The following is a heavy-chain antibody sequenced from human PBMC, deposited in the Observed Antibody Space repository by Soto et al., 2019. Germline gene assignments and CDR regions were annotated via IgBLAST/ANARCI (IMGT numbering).Heavy chain of an antibody. D-gene: IGHD6-19*01. Sequence: EVPLVESGGGLVQPGRSLRLSCAASGFTFDDYAMHWVRQAPGKGLEWVSGISWNSGSIGYADSVKGRFTISRDNAKNSLYLQMNSLRAEDTALYYCAKEDRISGWSIGNYWYFDLWGRGTLVTVSS. CDR2: ISWNSGSI. V-gene: IGHV3-9*01. CDR3: AKEDRISGWSIGNYWYFDL. J-gene: IGHJ2*01. CDR1: GFTFDDYA.